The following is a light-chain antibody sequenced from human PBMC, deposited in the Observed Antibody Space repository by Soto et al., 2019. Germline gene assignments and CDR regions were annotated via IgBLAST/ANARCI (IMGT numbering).Light chain of an antibody. V-gene: IGKV1-39*01. Sequence: DIQMTQSPSSLSASVGDRVTITCRASQSISDFLNWYQQKAGQAPKLLIYTASHLQSGVPPRFSGSGSGTDFTLTISSLQPEDFATYFCQQSYRGQAWTFGQGTRVDLK. CDR3: QQSYRGQAWT. J-gene: IGKJ1*01. CDR1: QSISDF. CDR2: TAS.